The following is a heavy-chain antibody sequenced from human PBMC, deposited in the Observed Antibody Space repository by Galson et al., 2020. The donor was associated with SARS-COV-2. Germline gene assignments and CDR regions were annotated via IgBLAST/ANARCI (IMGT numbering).Heavy chain of an antibody. J-gene: IGHJ4*02. Sequence: SETLSLTCAVKNGSFSGYFWSWIRQTPAKGLEWIGEITDRGGTAYNPSLKSRVSISRGTSKNHFSLKLSSVTAADTALYFCTLRGNFFDFWGQGSLVTVSS. CDR2: ITDRGGT. CDR3: TLRGNFFDF. CDR1: NGSFSGYF. V-gene: IGHV4-34*01.